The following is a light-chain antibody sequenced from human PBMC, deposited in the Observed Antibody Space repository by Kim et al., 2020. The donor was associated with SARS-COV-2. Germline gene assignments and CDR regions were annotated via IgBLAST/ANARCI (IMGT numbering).Light chain of an antibody. CDR2: GAS. V-gene: IGKV3-20*01. Sequence: SPGERATLSCRASQSVVSSYSAWHQQKPGQAPRLLIYGASRRATGIPDRFSGSGAGTDFTLTISRLEPEDSAVYYCHHYGSAPQTFGQGTKVDIK. CDR3: HHYGSAPQT. CDR1: QSVVSSY. J-gene: IGKJ1*01.